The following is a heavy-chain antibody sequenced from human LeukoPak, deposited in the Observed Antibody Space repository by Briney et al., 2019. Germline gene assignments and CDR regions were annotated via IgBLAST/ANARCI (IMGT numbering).Heavy chain of an antibody. J-gene: IGHJ4*02. CDR2: ISGSGGST. V-gene: IGHV3-23*01. CDR3: ARDGTSSGWSFDY. CDR1: GLTVSSNY. D-gene: IGHD6-19*01. Sequence: GGSLRLSCAASGLTVSSNYMSWVRQAPGRGLEWVSGISGSGGSTYYADSVKGRFTISRDNSKNTLVLQMNTLRAEDTAVYYCARDGTSSGWSFDYWGRGTLVTVSS.